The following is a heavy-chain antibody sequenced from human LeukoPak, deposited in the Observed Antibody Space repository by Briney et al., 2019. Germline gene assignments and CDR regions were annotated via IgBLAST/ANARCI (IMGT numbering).Heavy chain of an antibody. CDR1: GFTFSSYA. Sequence: GGSLRLSCEASGFTFSSYAMSWVRQAPGKGLEWVSAISGSGGSTYYADSVKGRFTISRDNSKNTLYLQMNSLRAEDTAVYYCAKDPQASTVVVYFDYWGQGTLVTVSS. J-gene: IGHJ4*02. CDR2: ISGSGGST. CDR3: AKDPQASTVVVYFDY. D-gene: IGHD4-17*01. V-gene: IGHV3-23*01.